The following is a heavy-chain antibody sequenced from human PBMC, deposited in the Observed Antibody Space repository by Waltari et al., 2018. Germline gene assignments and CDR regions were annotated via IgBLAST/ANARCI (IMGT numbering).Heavy chain of an antibody. V-gene: IGHV4-34*01. CDR2: IHYSGST. CDR3: ARYGEVPASYFFDH. CDR1: GESFLGYF. D-gene: IGHD2-21*01. J-gene: IGHJ4*01. Sequence: QVQLHQWGAGQLKPSETLSLTCAVPGESFLGYFWCWIRQSPGKGLEWLGSIHYSGSTNYNPTLESRLSLSVDTTKKRFSLSLTSVTAADAALYFCARYGEVPASYFFDHWGQGTLVTVSS.